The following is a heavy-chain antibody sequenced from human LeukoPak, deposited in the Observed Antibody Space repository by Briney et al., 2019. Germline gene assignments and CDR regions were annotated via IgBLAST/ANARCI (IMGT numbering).Heavy chain of an antibody. J-gene: IGHJ4*02. CDR2: VSPSDSDT. CDR3: VRQPRVHTPDF. CDR1: GYTFTNFW. D-gene: IGHD1-1*01. Sequence: RGESLKISCEGSGYTFTNFWIGWVRQMPGKGLEWMGIVSPSDSDTRYSLSFQGQVTISADKSITTAYLQWSSLKASDTATYYCVRQPRVHTPDFWGQGTLVTVSS. V-gene: IGHV5-51*01.